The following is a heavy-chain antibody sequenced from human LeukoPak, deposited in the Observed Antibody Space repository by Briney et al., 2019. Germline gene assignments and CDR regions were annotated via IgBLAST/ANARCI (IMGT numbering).Heavy chain of an antibody. Sequence: RGSLRLSCAGSGFTVSSYEMNWVRQAPGKGLEWVSYISSSGSTIYYADSVKGRFTISRDNAKNSLYLQMNSLRAEDTAFYYCAREGYYDSSDYFDYWGQGTLVTVSS. V-gene: IGHV3-48*03. CDR1: GFTVSSYE. CDR3: AREGYYDSSDYFDY. D-gene: IGHD3-22*01. J-gene: IGHJ4*02. CDR2: ISSSGSTI.